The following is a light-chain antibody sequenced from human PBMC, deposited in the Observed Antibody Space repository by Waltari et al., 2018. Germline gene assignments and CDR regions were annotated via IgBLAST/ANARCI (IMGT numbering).Light chain of an antibody. V-gene: IGKV1-39*01. J-gene: IGKJ4*01. CDR1: EDLNKY. Sequence: DIQMNQSPSSLSASVGDRVTITCRASEDLNKYLNWYQQKPGKAPRLLISATSTLRSGVPSRFSGSSSGTDFSLTISSLQAEDFAIYYCQQSYRAPLTFGGGTKVEI. CDR2: ATS. CDR3: QQSYRAPLT.